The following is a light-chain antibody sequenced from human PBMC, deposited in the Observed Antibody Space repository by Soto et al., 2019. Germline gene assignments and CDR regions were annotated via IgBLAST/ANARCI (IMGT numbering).Light chain of an antibody. CDR1: QTISTW. Sequence: DIQLTQSPSFLSASVGDRVTITCRASQTISTWVAWYQQKPGKAPTLLIYAASSLESGVPSRFSGGGLWTAFFLIISSLQAEDVASYYYQQLRSSPSTFGGGTKVDIK. CDR3: QQLRSSPST. V-gene: IGKV1-9*01. CDR2: AAS. J-gene: IGKJ4*01.